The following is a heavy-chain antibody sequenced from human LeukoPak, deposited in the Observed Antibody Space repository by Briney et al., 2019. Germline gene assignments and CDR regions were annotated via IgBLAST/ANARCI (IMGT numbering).Heavy chain of an antibody. D-gene: IGHD5-18*01. V-gene: IGHV1-69*13. J-gene: IGHJ5*02. CDR2: IIPIFGTA. Sequence: SVKVSCKASGYXFTGYYIHWVRQAPGQGLEWMGGIIPIFGTANYAQKFQGRVTITADESTSTAYMELSSLRSEDTAVYYCARDRIQFSLSWFDPWGQGTLVTVSS. CDR3: ARDRIQFSLSWFDP. CDR1: GYXFTGYY.